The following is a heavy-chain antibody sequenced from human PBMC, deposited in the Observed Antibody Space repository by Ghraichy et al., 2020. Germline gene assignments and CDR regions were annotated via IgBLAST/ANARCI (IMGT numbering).Heavy chain of an antibody. CDR3: AREYEALGYFDY. J-gene: IGHJ4*02. V-gene: IGHV1-69*13. D-gene: IGHD1-26*01. CDR2: IIPIFGTA. Sequence: SVKVSCKASGGTFSSYAISWVRQAPGQGLEWMGGIIPIFGTANYAQKFQGRVTITADESTSTAYMELSSLRSEDTAVYYCAREYEALGYFDYWGQGTLVTVSS. CDR1: GGTFSSYA.